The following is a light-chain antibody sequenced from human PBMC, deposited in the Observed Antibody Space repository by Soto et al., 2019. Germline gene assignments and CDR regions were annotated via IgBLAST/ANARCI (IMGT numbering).Light chain of an antibody. Sequence: QSALTQPASVSGSPGQSITISCTGSSTDVGYYNYVAWYQHHPGKAPKLMIYEVSNRPSGVSNRFSGSKSGNTASLAISGLQAGDEADYYCSSYTTSSTQVFGGGTKLTVL. V-gene: IGLV2-14*01. J-gene: IGLJ3*02. CDR1: STDVGYYNY. CDR3: SSYTTSSTQV. CDR2: EVS.